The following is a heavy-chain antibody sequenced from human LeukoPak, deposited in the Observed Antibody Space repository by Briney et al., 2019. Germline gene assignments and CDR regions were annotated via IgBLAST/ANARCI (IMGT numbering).Heavy chain of an antibody. V-gene: IGHV3-23*01. Sequence: GGSLRLSCTASGFSFSNYAMSWVRQAPGKGLEWVAAISGSSGTIFYADSLKGRFTISRDNSKDTLFLNMTGLRADDTAVYFCAKDRFGSGSPNWFGPWGQGTLVTVSS. CDR3: AKDRFGSGSPNWFGP. CDR2: ISGSSGTI. D-gene: IGHD3-10*01. CDR1: GFSFSNYA. J-gene: IGHJ5*02.